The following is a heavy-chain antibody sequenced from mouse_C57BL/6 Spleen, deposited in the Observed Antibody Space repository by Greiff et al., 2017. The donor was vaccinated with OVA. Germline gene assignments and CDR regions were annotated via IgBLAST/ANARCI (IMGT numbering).Heavy chain of an antibody. CDR2: IDPSDSYT. D-gene: IGHD6-1*01. J-gene: IGHJ2*01. CDR1: GYTFTSYW. CDR3: AREEAMALLPY. V-gene: IGHV1-59*01. Sequence: QVQLQQPGAELVRPGTSVKLSCKASGYTFTSYWMHWVKQRPGQGLEWIGVIDPSDSYTNYNQKFKGKATLTVDTPSRTAYMPLSSLPSEASAVYYCAREEAMALLPYWGQGTTLTVSS.